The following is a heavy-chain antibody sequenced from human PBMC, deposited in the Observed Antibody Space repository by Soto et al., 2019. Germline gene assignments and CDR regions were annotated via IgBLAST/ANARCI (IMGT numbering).Heavy chain of an antibody. CDR3: ARGGRDAYNWFDP. CDR1: GFTFSSYW. V-gene: IGHV3-7*01. J-gene: IGHJ5*02. CDR2: IKQDGSEK. Sequence: EAQLVESGGGLVQPGGSLRVSCAVSGFTFSSYWMSWVRQAPGNGLEWVAKIKQDGSEKDYVDSVKGRFTISRDNANNPLFLHMYSLRAEDTAVYYCARGGRDAYNWFDPWGQGTLVTVSS. D-gene: IGHD3-16*01.